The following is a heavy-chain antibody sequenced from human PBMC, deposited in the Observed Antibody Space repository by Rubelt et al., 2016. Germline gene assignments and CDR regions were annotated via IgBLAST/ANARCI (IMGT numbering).Heavy chain of an antibody. CDR1: GDSISSSSYY. D-gene: IGHD6-13*01. V-gene: IGHV4-39*07. CDR3: ARRPGYSSSWYFSGVDY. Sequence: QLQLQESGPGLVKPSETLSLTCTVSGDSISSSSYYWGWIRQPPGQGLEWIGSIYYSGSTNYNPFLKSRVTISVETSKNQFSLKLSSVTAADTAVYYCARRPGYSSSWYFSGVDYWGQGTLVTVSS. CDR2: IYYSGST. J-gene: IGHJ4*02.